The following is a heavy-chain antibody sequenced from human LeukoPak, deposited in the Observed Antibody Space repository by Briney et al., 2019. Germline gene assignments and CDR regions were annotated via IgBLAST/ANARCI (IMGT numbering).Heavy chain of an antibody. CDR2: IIPIFGTA. CDR3: ARANSQVVPAAIPCKAYYMDG. CDR1: GGTFSSYA. D-gene: IGHD2-2*02. V-gene: IGHV1-69*13. J-gene: IGHJ6*03. Sequence: SVTVSCTASGGTFSSYAISWVRQAPGQGLEWMGGIIPIFGTANYEQKVQGRETITHDETTSTDYMELSSLRPEDTAVYCCARANSQVVPAAIPCKAYYMDGRGKGTTVTVSS.